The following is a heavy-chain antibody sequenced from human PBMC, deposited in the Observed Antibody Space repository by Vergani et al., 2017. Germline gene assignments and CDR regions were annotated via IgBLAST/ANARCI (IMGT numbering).Heavy chain of an antibody. J-gene: IGHJ4*02. CDR1: GYTFTGYY. Sequence: QVQLVQSGAEVKRLGASVKVSCKASGYTFTGYYLHWVRLAPGQGLEWMGWINPKNGLTKYAQRFQGRVSLTRDTSITTAFMELSSLRSDDTAMYYCTSFPTETSEYYDSTGYYHRFFEKWGQGTLVTVSS. CDR3: TSFPTETSEYYDSTGYYHRFFEK. V-gene: IGHV1-2*02. CDR2: INPKNGLT. D-gene: IGHD3-16*01.